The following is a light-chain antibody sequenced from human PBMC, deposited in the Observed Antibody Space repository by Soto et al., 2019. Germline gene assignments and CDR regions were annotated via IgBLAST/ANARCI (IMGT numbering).Light chain of an antibody. Sequence: DIVMTQSPDSLAVSLGERATMNCKSSRSVLYKSNNKNHLAWYQQKPGQPPQLISYWASTRESGVPERFSGSGSGTDFTLTISSLEAEDVAFYWCQQYFDVPFTFGGGTKVEI. J-gene: IGKJ4*01. CDR2: WAS. V-gene: IGKV4-1*01. CDR1: RSVLYKSNNKNH. CDR3: QQYFDVPFT.